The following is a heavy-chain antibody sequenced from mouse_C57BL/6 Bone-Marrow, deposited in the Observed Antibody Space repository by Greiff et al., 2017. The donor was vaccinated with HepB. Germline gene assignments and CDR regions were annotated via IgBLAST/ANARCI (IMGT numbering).Heavy chain of an antibody. CDR1: GYTFTGYW. V-gene: IGHV1-9*01. J-gene: IGHJ2*01. CDR2: ILPGSVST. D-gene: IGHD1-2*01. CDR3: AREGALYYYGSDY. Sequence: QVQLQQSGAELMKPGASVKLSCKATGYTFTGYWIEWVKQRPGHGLEWIGEILPGSVSTNYNEKFKGKATFTADTSSNTAYMQLSSLTTEDSAIYYCAREGALYYYGSDYWGQGTTLTVSS.